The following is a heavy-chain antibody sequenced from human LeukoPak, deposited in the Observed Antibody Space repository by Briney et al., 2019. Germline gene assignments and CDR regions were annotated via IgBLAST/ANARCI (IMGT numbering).Heavy chain of an antibody. Sequence: GGSLRLSCAASGFTFSSYAMHWVRQAPGKGLEYVSAISSNGGSTYYANSVKGRFTISRDNSKNTLYLQMGSLRAEDMAVYYCARDRFKNIVATIGVDYWGQGTLVTVSS. J-gene: IGHJ4*02. V-gene: IGHV3-64*01. D-gene: IGHD5-12*01. CDR1: GFTFSSYA. CDR3: ARDRFKNIVATIGVDY. CDR2: ISSNGGST.